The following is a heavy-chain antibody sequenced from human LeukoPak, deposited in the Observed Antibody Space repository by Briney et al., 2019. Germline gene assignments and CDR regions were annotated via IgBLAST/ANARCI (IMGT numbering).Heavy chain of an antibody. CDR3: ARGHSSSWYYFDY. J-gene: IGHJ4*02. CDR2: ISYDGSNK. CDR1: GFTFSSYS. D-gene: IGHD6-13*01. V-gene: IGHV3-30*03. Sequence: GGSLRLSCAASGFTFSSYSMNWVRQAPGKGLEWVAVISYDGSNKYYADSVKGRFTISRDNSKNTLYLQMNSLRAEDTAVYYCARGHSSSWYYFDYWGQGTLVTVSS.